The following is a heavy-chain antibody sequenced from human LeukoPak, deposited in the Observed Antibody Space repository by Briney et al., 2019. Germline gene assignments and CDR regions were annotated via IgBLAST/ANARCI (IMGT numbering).Heavy chain of an antibody. CDR3: ARVTGIVGATPYYFDY. V-gene: IGHV1-2*02. Sequence: GASVKVSCKASGYTFTGYYMHWVRQAPGQGLEWMGWINPNSGGTNYAQKFQGRVTMTRDTSISTAYMELSRLRSDDTAVYYCARVTGIVGATPYYFDYWGQGTLVTVSS. CDR2: INPNSGGT. J-gene: IGHJ4*02. D-gene: IGHD1-26*01. CDR1: GYTFTGYY.